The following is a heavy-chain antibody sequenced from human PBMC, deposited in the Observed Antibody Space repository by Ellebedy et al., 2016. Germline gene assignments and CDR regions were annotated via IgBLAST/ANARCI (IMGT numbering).Heavy chain of an antibody. V-gene: IGHV1-2*02. D-gene: IGHD1-1*01. CDR2: INPNSGGT. Sequence: ASVKVSXKTSGYTFTRHYMHWVRQAPGQGLEWMGWINPNSGGTIYAQKFQGRVTMTRDTSISTLYMELSRLTSDDTAVYYCVRVTSNDWFDHWGQGSLVTVSS. CDR3: VRVTSNDWFDH. J-gene: IGHJ5*02. CDR1: GYTFTRHY.